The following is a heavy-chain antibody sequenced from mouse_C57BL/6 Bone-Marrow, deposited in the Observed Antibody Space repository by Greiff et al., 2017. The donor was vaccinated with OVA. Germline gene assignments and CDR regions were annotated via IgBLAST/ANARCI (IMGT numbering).Heavy chain of an antibody. CDR1: GYTFTSYW. V-gene: IGHV1-55*01. CDR2: IYPGSGST. Sequence: QVQLQQPGAELVKPGASVKMSCKASGYTFTSYWITWVKQRPGQGLEWIGDIYPGSGSTNYNEKFKSKATLTVDTSSSTAYMQLSSLTSEDSAVYYCAKKKGGNYGSWYFDVWGTGTTVTVSS. CDR3: AKKKGGNYGSWYFDV. D-gene: IGHD1-2*01. J-gene: IGHJ1*03.